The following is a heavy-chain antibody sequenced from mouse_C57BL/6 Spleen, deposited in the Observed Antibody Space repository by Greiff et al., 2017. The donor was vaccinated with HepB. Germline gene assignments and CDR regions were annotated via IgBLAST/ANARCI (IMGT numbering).Heavy chain of an antibody. CDR1: GFTFSDYG. Sequence: EVQLQQSGGGLVKPGGSLKLSCAASGFTFSDYGMHWVRQAPEKGLEWVAYISSGSSTIYYADTVKGRFTISRDNAKNTLFLQMTSLRSEDTAMYYCARRSNYSAWFAYWGQGTLVTVSA. J-gene: IGHJ3*01. CDR3: ARRSNYSAWFAY. CDR2: ISSGSSTI. D-gene: IGHD2-5*01. V-gene: IGHV5-17*01.